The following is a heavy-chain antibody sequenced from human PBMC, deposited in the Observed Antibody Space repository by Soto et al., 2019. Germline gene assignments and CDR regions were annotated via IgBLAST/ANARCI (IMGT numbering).Heavy chain of an antibody. Sequence: GGSLRLSCAASGFTFSSYAMSWVRQAPGKGLEWVSAISGSGGSTYYADSVKGRFTISRDNSKNTLYLQMNSLRAEDTAVYYCAKENEGGDIVVVPAAINWFDPWGQGTLVTVSS. CDR3: AKENEGGDIVVVPAAINWFDP. CDR2: ISGSGGST. V-gene: IGHV3-23*01. CDR1: GFTFSSYA. J-gene: IGHJ5*02. D-gene: IGHD2-2*01.